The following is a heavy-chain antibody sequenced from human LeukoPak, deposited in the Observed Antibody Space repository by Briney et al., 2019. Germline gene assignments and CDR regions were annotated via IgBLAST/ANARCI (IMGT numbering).Heavy chain of an antibody. Sequence: SETLSLTCTVSGGSISSYFWSWIRQPPGKGLEWIGYIYYSGSTNYNPSLKSRVTISVDTSKNQFSLKLSSVTAADTAVYYCARALNYYDSSGYPDYWGQGTLVTVSS. V-gene: IGHV4-59*08. CDR2: IYYSGST. J-gene: IGHJ4*02. CDR3: ARALNYYDSSGYPDY. CDR1: GGSISSYF. D-gene: IGHD3-22*01.